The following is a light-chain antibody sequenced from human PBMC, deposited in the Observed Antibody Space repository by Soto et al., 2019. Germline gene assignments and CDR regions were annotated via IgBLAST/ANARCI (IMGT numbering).Light chain of an antibody. CDR1: SGDVGAYNF. CDR3: SSYAGSDTFV. CDR2: HVS. J-gene: IGLJ1*01. Sequence: QSVLTQPASVSGSPGQSITISCTGTSGDVGAYNFVSWYQQHPGKAPKLIVYHVSDRPSGFSSRFSGSKSGNSASLTISGLHAEDEADDYCSSYAGSDTFVFGTGTKVTVL. V-gene: IGLV2-14*03.